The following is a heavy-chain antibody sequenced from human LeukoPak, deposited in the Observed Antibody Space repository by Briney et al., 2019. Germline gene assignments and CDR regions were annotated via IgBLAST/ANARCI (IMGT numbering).Heavy chain of an antibody. D-gene: IGHD4-17*01. Sequence: GGSLRLSCAASGFPFSGYGMHWVRQAPGKGLEWVAVAYGDGSSQYYADSVKGRFSISKDISKNTLSLQMNSLRAEDTAVYSCATGGNFYYGHWGQGTLVTVSS. V-gene: IGHV3-33*01. J-gene: IGHJ1*01. CDR3: ATGGNFYYGH. CDR2: AYGDGSSQ. CDR1: GFPFSGYG.